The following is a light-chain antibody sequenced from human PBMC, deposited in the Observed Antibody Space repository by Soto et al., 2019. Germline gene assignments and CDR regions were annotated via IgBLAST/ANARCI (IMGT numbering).Light chain of an antibody. CDR1: SSNIGSNT. J-gene: IGLJ3*02. Sequence: VLTQPPSASGTPGQRVTISCSGSSSNIGSNTVNWYQQLPGTAPKRLIYSNNQRPSGVPARFSASKFGTSASLAMSGLLSEDEADYYCAAWDDSLNAWVFGGWTKLTVL. V-gene: IGLV1-44*01. CDR3: AAWDDSLNAWV. CDR2: SNN.